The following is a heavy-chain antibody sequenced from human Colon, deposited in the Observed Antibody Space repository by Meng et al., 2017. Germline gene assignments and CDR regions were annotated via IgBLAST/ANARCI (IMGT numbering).Heavy chain of an antibody. Sequence: ASVKVSCKTSGYSFTTYYIHWVRQAPGQGLEWMGRINPNSGGTNYAQKFQGRVTMTRDTSSSTAYMELSSLRSDDTAVYYCAKAGDYSERKPFDSWGQGTLVTVSS. CDR1: GYSFTTYY. V-gene: IGHV1-2*06. CDR3: AKAGDYSERKPFDS. D-gene: IGHD1-26*01. CDR2: INPNSGGT. J-gene: IGHJ4*02.